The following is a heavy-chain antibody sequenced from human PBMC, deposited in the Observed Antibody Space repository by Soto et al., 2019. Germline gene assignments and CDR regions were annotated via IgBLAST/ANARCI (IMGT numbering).Heavy chain of an antibody. J-gene: IGHJ3*01. D-gene: IGHD1-1*01. V-gene: IGHV1-2*02. Sequence: QVHLVHSAAEVKKPGASVKVSCKASGYTFTAYYIHWVRQAPGQGLEWMGWINPKSGDIISAQSFQGRVTMTTDTSINAAYMELSSLRSDDAAVYYCPRVLLGVTTHEAFDVLGQGTMVTVSS. CDR1: GYTFTAYY. CDR2: INPKSGDI. CDR3: PRVLLGVTTHEAFDV.